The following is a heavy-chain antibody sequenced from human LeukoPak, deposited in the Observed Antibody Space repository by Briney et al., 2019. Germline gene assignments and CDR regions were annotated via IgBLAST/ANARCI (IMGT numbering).Heavy chain of an antibody. Sequence: SGGSLRLSCAASGFTFSSYSMNWVRQAPGKGLEWVSSISSSSSYIYYADSVKGRFTISRDNAKNSLYLQMNSLRAEDTAVYYCARRHCSSTSCYAFDYWGQGTLVTVSS. CDR1: GFTFSSYS. J-gene: IGHJ4*02. CDR2: ISSSSSYI. CDR3: ARRHCSSTSCYAFDY. D-gene: IGHD2-2*01. V-gene: IGHV3-21*01.